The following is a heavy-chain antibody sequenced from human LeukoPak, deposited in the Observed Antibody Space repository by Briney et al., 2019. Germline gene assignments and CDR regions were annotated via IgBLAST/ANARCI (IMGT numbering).Heavy chain of an antibody. CDR3: ARSSPLPATYGMDV. D-gene: IGHD1-26*01. Sequence: PSGTLSLTCAVSGVSISSSNWWSWVRQPPGKGLEWIGEIYHSGSTNYNPSLKSRVTISVDKSKNQFSLRLTSVTAADTAMYYLARSSPLPATYGMDVWGQGTTVTVSS. CDR2: IYHSGST. CDR1: GVSISSSNW. J-gene: IGHJ6*02. V-gene: IGHV4-4*02.